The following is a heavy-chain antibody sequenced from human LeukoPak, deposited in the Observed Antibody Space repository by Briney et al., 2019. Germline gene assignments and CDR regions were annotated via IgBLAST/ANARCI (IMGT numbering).Heavy chain of an antibody. Sequence: PETLSLTCSVAGGSISSYSWSWIRLPAGKGLEWIGRISTSGSTDYNPSLKSRLTMSLDTSTNHFSLKLNSVTAADTAVYYCARQQLKTMASFDSWGQGTLVTVSS. CDR2: ISTSGST. CDR3: ARQQLKTMASFDS. V-gene: IGHV4-4*07. D-gene: IGHD4/OR15-4a*01. CDR1: GGSISSYS. J-gene: IGHJ4*02.